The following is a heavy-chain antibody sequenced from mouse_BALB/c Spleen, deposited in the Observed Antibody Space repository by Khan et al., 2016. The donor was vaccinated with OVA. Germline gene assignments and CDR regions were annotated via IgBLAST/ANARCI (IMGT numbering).Heavy chain of an antibody. CDR3: ANGSYGWFAY. V-gene: IGHV5-6*01. J-gene: IGHJ3*01. CDR1: GFTFSTFV. D-gene: IGHD1-1*02. Sequence: EVELVESGGGLVEPGRSLKLSCAASGFTFSTFVMSWVRQTPEKRLEWVATISSADTYTYYPDSVKGRFTISRDNAKNTLYLQMDSLESEVTAIYYCANGSYGWFAYWGQGTLVTVSA. CDR2: ISSADTYT.